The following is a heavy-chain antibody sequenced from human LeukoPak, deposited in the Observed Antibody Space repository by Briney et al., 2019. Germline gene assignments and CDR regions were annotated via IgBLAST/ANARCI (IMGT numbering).Heavy chain of an antibody. J-gene: IGHJ3*02. CDR3: ARGGYGANDDAFDI. V-gene: IGHV3-48*03. Sequence: GGSLRLSCAASGFTFSSYEMNWVRQAPGKGLEWVSYISSSTNTIYYADSVKGRFTISRDNAKNSLFLQMNSLRDEDTAVYYCARGGYGANDDAFDIWGQGTMVTVSS. CDR1: GFTFSSYE. D-gene: IGHD4-23*01. CDR2: ISSSTNTI.